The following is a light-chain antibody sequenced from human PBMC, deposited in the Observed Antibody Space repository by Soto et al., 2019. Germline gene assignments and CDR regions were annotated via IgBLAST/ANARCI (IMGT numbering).Light chain of an antibody. J-gene: IGKJ3*01. CDR2: GAS. CDR1: QSVGSK. Sequence: EIVMTQSPATLSVSPGESATLSCRASQSVGSKLAWYQQKSGQAPRFLIYGASTRATGIPARFSGSGSGTEFTFTISSLHAEDFAVYYCQQYNDWPLTFGPGTKVDIK. V-gene: IGKV3-15*01. CDR3: QQYNDWPLT.